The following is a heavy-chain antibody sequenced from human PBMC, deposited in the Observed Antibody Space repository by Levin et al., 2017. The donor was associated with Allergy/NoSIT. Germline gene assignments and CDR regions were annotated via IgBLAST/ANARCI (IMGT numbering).Heavy chain of an antibody. J-gene: IGHJ4*02. CDR2: IYHSGST. CDR1: GGSLSSSGYH. D-gene: IGHD5-24*01. V-gene: IGHV4-31*03. CDR3: AREDGYVFDY. Sequence: KPSETLSLNCTVSGGSLSSSGYHWTWIRQHPGKGLEWIGYIYHSGSTSYNPSLKSRVTISADTSKKQFSLTLNSVTAADTAVYYCAREDGYVFDYWGQGTLVTVSS.